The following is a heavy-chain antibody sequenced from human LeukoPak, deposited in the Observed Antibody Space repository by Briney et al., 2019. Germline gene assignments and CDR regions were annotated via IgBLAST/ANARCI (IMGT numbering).Heavy chain of an antibody. J-gene: IGHJ4*02. V-gene: IGHV3-21*01. Sequence: AGGSLRLSCAASGFTFSSYSMNWVRQAPGKGLEWVSSISSSSSYIYYADSVKGRFTISRDNAKNSLYLQMNSLRAEDTAVYYCAPILTGYYLIDYWGQGTLVTVSS. CDR1: GFTFSSYS. CDR2: ISSSSSYI. D-gene: IGHD3-9*01. CDR3: APILTGYYLIDY.